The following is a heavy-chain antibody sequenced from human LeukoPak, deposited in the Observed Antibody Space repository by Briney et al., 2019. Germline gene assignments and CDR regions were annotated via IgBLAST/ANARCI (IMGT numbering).Heavy chain of an antibody. CDR1: GYTFTGYY. D-gene: IGHD6-13*01. CDR3: ARASGSGRGPTRIAAAAPFDY. Sequence: GASVKVSCKASGYTFTGYYMHWVRQAPGQGLEWMGWINPNSGGTNYAQKFQGRVTMTRDTSTSTVYMELSSLRSEDTAVYYCARASGSGRGPTRIAAAAPFDYWGQGTLVTVSS. CDR2: INPNSGGT. V-gene: IGHV1-2*02. J-gene: IGHJ4*02.